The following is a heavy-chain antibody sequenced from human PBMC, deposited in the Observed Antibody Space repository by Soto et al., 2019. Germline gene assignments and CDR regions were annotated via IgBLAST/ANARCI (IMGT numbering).Heavy chain of an antibody. CDR3: AIRMYSTRWYYLDY. V-gene: IGHV3-23*01. CDR1: GFTVSSYA. Sequence: EMQLLESGGGLVQAEGSLRLSCAASGFTVSSYALNWVRQAPGKGLEWVSGISASTYYADSVKGRFTTSRDTSKNTLYLQMNSLRAEDTAIYFCAIRMYSTRWYYLDYWGQGTLVTVSS. J-gene: IGHJ4*02. D-gene: IGHD6-13*01. CDR2: ISAST.